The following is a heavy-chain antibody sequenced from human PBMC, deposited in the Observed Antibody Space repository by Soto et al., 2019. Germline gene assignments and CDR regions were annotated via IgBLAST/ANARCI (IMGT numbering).Heavy chain of an antibody. CDR3: EKDLFQKTWSFQGF. J-gene: IGHJ4*02. Sequence: WWSLRLSCSASGFTFSNHGMHWVRQSPGKGLEWVALISQDGSNKDYADSVKGRFTISRDNSTETLYMQMNSLRAEDTAMYYCEKDLFQKTWSFQGFWGQGIPVTVSS. D-gene: IGHD3-9*01. CDR1: GFTFSNHG. V-gene: IGHV3-30*18. CDR2: ISQDGSNK.